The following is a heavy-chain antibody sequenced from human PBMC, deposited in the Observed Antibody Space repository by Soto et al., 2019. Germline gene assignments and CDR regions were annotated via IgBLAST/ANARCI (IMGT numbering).Heavy chain of an antibody. CDR3: AREDDTSGRSGVDHFSYFYGMDG. J-gene: IGHJ6*01. CDR1: GFTFSAYW. CDR2: INQDAHET. V-gene: IGHV3-7*03. D-gene: IGHD6-19*01. Sequence: EVQLVASGGTLVQPGGSLRLSCAASGFTFSAYWRSWVRQAPGRGLEWVANINQDAHETNYVDSLRGRVTISRDNAHNSIYLHISRLRVEDTAVYYCAREDDTSGRSGVDHFSYFYGMDGWGQGTTVTVSS.